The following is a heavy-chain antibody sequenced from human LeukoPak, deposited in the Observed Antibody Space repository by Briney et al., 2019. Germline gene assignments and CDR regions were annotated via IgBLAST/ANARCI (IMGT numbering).Heavy chain of an antibody. J-gene: IGHJ4*02. CDR1: GGTFSSYA. D-gene: IGHD1-20*01. CDR2: IIPIFGTA. Sequence: ASVEVSCKASGGTFSSYAISWVRQAPGQGLEWMGGIIPIFGTANYAQKFQGRVTITADESTSTAYMELSSLRSEDTAVYYCARGLNNWNDDYWGQGTLVTVSS. CDR3: ARGLNNWNDDY. V-gene: IGHV1-69*13.